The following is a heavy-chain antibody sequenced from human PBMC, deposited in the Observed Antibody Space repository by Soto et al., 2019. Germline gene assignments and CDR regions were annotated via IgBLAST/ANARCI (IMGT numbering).Heavy chain of an antibody. J-gene: IGHJ5*02. CDR2: ISASGGLK. CDR3: AREVGAPSGWLDP. Sequence: VQLVESGGGLVKPGGSLTISCAASGFTFKDYYMTWIRQAPGKGLEWVSGISASGGLKYYADSVRGRFTVSRDNSKNILYLQMDNLRDEDTALYYCAREVGAPSGWLDPWGQGTQVTVSS. V-gene: IGHV3-23*04. CDR1: GFTFKDYY. D-gene: IGHD1-26*01.